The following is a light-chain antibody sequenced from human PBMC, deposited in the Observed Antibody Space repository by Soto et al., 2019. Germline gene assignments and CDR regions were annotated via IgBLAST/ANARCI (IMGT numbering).Light chain of an antibody. CDR1: SSDIGAYNY. V-gene: IGLV2-8*01. CDR3: SSYAGSNDRWV. Sequence: QSALTQPPSASGSAGQSVTISCTGASSDIGAYNYVSWYQQHPGKAPKLMIHEVSKRPSGVPDRFSGSKSGNTASLTVSGLQAEDEAYYYCSSYAGSNDRWVFGGGTKVTVL. CDR2: EVS. J-gene: IGLJ3*02.